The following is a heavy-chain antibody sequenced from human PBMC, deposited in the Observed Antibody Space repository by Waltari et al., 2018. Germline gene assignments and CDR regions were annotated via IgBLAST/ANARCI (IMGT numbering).Heavy chain of an antibody. CDR2: INTSGST. Sequence: QVQLQESGPGLVRPSETLSLTCTVSGASSSTYSWSWIRQPAGKGLEWIGRINTSGSTNQNPSLKSRITMSVDTSKNQFSLKLSSVTAADTAVYYCARLEYCTGSNCYGDSWGQGTLVTVSS. D-gene: IGHD2-8*02. CDR1: GASSSTYS. J-gene: IGHJ4*02. V-gene: IGHV4-4*07. CDR3: ARLEYCTGSNCYGDS.